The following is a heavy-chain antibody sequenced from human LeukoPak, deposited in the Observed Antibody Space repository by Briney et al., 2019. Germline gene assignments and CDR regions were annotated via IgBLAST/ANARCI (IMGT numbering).Heavy chain of an antibody. CDR3: ARWVQLERLSDY. Sequence: ASVKFSCKASGYTFTGYYMHWVRQAPGQGLEWMGRINPNSGGTNYAQKFQGRVTMTRDTSISTAYMELSRLRSDDTAVYYCARWVQLERLSDYWGQGTLVTVSS. CDR1: GYTFTGYY. V-gene: IGHV1-2*06. J-gene: IGHJ4*02. CDR2: INPNSGGT. D-gene: IGHD1-1*01.